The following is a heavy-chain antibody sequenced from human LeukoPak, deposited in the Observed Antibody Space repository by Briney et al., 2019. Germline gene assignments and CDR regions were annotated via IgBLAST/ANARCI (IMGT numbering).Heavy chain of an antibody. J-gene: IGHJ4*02. CDR2: IYYSGST. D-gene: IGHD3-10*01. Sequence: PSETLSLTCTVSGGSISSYYWSWIRQPPGKGLEWIGYIYYSGSTNYNPSLKSRVTISVDTSKNQFSLKLSSVTAADTAVYYCARGDYGSGIKFDYWGQGTLVTVSS. CDR1: GGSISSYY. V-gene: IGHV4-59*08. CDR3: ARGDYGSGIKFDY.